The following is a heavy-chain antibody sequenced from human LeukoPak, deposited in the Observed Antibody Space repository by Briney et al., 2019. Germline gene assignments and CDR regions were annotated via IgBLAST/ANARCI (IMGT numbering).Heavy chain of an antibody. CDR3: AKVGGTVIV. D-gene: IGHD3-22*01. CDR1: GFTVNSYA. J-gene: IGHJ4*02. Sequence: SGRSLRLSCAASGFTVNSYAISSVRQAPGKGLELVSCISGSGAKTYYADSVKGRLTISRDNSKNTLYLQMNSLRAEDTAVYYCAKVGGTVIVWGQGTLVTVSS. CDR2: ISGSGAKT. V-gene: IGHV3-23*01.